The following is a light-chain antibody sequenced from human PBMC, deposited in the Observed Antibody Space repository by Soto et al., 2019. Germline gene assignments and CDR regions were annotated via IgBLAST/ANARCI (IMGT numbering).Light chain of an antibody. J-gene: IGLJ3*02. V-gene: IGLV2-23*02. CDR1: SSDVGLYNL. CDR3: CSYVGSSILM. Sequence: QSALTQPASVSGSPGQSITISCTGTSSDVGLYNLVSWYQYLPGKAPKLIIYEVNERPSGISDRFSGSKSGNTASLTISGLQDEDEADYYCCSYVGSSILMFGGGTKLTVL. CDR2: EVN.